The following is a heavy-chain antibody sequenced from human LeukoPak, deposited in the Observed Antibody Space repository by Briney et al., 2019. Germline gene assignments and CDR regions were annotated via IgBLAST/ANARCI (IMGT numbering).Heavy chain of an antibody. J-gene: IGHJ4*02. CDR2: ISGSGVST. Sequence: PGGSLRLSCAASGFTFSRYAMTWVRQAPGKGLEWVSGISGSGVSTDYADSVKGRFTISRDSSKNTVHLQMNSLGAEDTAVYYCAKDGSTYGIFYFDSWGQGTLVTVSS. V-gene: IGHV3-23*01. CDR3: AKDGSTYGIFYFDS. CDR1: GFTFSRYA. D-gene: IGHD5-18*01.